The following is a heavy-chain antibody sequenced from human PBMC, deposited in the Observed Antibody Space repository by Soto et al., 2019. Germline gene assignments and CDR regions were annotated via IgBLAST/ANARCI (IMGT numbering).Heavy chain of an antibody. CDR3: AKDQDIVVVVAATPGAFDI. D-gene: IGHD2-15*01. J-gene: IGHJ3*02. CDR2: ISGSGGST. CDR1: GFTFSSYA. Sequence: PVGSLRLSCAASGFTFSSYAMSWVRQAPGKGLEWVSAISGSGGSTYYADSVKGRFTISRDNSKNTLYLQMNSLRAEDTAVYYCAKDQDIVVVVAATPGAFDIWGQGTMVTVS. V-gene: IGHV3-23*01.